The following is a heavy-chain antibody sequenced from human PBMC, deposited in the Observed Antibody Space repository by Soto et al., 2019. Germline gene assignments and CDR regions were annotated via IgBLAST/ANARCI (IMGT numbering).Heavy chain of an antibody. Sequence: GESLKISCQGSGYSFASYWIGWVRPMPGKDLEWMGIIYSGDSDPSYSPSFQGQVTISADKSLRTAYLQWTSLKASDTALYYCARSRSFTLGFYYDGMDVWGQGTTVTVSS. CDR3: ARSRSFTLGFYYDGMDV. CDR2: IYSGDSDP. J-gene: IGHJ6*02. V-gene: IGHV5-51*01. CDR1: GYSFASYW. D-gene: IGHD6-6*01.